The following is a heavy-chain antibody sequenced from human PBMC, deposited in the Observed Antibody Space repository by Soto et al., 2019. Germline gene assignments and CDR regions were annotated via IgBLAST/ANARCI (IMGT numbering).Heavy chain of an antibody. CDR2: INPYTGDT. V-gene: IGHV1-2*02. CDR3: ASGPSHGAFDI. J-gene: IGHJ3*02. CDR1: GYTFTDYY. Sequence: QVELAQSGAEVKKPGASVKVSCKASGYTFTDYYIHWWRQAPAQGFEWMGWINPYTGDTRYAQKFQGRATMTRDTSISTTYMELRRLTSDDTALYYCASGPSHGAFDIWGQGTVITVSS.